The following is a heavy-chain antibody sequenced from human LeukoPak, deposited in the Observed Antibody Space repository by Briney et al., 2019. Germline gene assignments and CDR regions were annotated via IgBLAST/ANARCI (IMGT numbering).Heavy chain of an antibody. D-gene: IGHD3-22*01. V-gene: IGHV5-51*01. J-gene: IGHJ5*02. CDR1: GYSFTSYW. CDR2: IYPGDSDT. CDR3: ARARDYYDSSGWFDP. Sequence: GESLKISCQGSGYSFTSYWIGWVRQMPGKGLEWMGIIYPGDSDTRYSPSFQGQVTISADKSISTAYLQWSSLKASDTAMYYCARARDYYDSSGWFDPWGRGTLVTVSS.